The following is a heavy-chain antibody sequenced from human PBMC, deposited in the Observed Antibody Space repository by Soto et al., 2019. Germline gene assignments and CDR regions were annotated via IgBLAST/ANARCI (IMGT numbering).Heavy chain of an antibody. CDR2: VSGSGTT. CDR3: AKHLSSGSSRTFDY. CDR1: GFTFSNYA. Sequence: GGSLRLSCAASGFTFSNYAMSWVRQAPGKGLEWVSAVSGSGTTHYADSVKGRFTISRDNSKNTLYLQMNSLRAEDTAVYYCAKHLSSGSSRTFDYWGQGTQVTVSS. J-gene: IGHJ4*02. D-gene: IGHD6-19*01. V-gene: IGHV3-23*01.